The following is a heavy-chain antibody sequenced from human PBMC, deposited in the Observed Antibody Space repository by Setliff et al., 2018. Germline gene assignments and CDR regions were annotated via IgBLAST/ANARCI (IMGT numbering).Heavy chain of an antibody. CDR1: GGSFSGYY. Sequence: SETMSLTCAVYGGSFSGYYWSWIRQPPGKRLEWIGEIITSGSTNYNPSLKSRVTISMDTSKNQFSLKVISVTAADTAVYFFARSFSRREKFLLDYWGQGALVTAPQ. V-gene: IGHV4-34*12. J-gene: IGHJ4*02. CDR2: IITSGST. CDR3: ARSFSRREKFLLDY.